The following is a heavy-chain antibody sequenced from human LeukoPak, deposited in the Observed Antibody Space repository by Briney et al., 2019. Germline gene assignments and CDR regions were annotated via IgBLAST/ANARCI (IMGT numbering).Heavy chain of an antibody. D-gene: IGHD3-22*01. V-gene: IGHV3-33*01. CDR3: ARGPFDRYDSSGYYLDY. CDR2: IWYDGSNK. J-gene: IGHJ4*02. CDR1: GFTFSSYG. Sequence: GGSLRLSCAASGFTFSSYGMHWVRQAPGKGLEWVAVIWYDGSNKYYADSVKGRFTISRDNSKNTLYLQMNSLRAEDTAVYYCARGPFDRYDSSGYYLDYWGQGTLVTVSS.